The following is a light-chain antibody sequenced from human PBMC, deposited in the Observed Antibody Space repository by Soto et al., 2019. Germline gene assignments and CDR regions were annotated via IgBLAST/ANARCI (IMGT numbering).Light chain of an antibody. J-gene: IGKJ1*01. CDR2: DTS. CDR1: QSVSSSY. Sequence: ENALKQSPATLYLSPGARATLSCGASQSVSSSYLAWYQQKPGLAPRLLMYDTSTRATGVPDRFSDRGSGTDFTLTISRLEPEDFAVYFCQEYGSSPRTFGQGTKVEIK. CDR3: QEYGSSPRT. V-gene: IGKV3D-20*01.